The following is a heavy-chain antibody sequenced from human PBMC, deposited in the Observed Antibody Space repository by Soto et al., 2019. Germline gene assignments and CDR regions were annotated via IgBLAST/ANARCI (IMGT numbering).Heavy chain of an antibody. V-gene: IGHV1-69*01. J-gene: IGHJ4*02. CDR3: ARDLHYGDRPEYFDY. CDR2: IIPIFGTA. D-gene: IGHD4-17*01. Sequence: QVQLVQSGAEVKKPGSSVKVSCKASGGTFSSYAISWVRQAPGQGLEWMGGIIPIFGTANYAQKFQARVTITADEYTSTASMELSSLRSEDTAVYYCARDLHYGDRPEYFDYWCQGTLLTVSS. CDR1: GGTFSSYA.